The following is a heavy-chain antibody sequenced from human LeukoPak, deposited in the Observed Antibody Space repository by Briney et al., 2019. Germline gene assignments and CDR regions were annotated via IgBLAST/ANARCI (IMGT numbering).Heavy chain of an antibody. CDR3: TRDLVGATSDF. J-gene: IGHJ4*02. CDR1: GFTFSSYG. Sequence: GGSLRLSCSASGFTFSSYGIHWVRQAPGKGLEWVAVIWYDGNNKYYADSVKGRFTISRDNAKNTLYLQMNSLRAEDTAVYYCTRDLVGATSDFWGQGTLVTVSS. CDR2: IWYDGNNK. V-gene: IGHV3-33*01. D-gene: IGHD1-26*01.